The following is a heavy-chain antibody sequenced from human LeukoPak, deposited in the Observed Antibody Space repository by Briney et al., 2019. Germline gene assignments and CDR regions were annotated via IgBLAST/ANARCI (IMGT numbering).Heavy chain of an antibody. CDR1: GGSISSYY. V-gene: IGHV4-59*01. Sequence: SETLSLTCTVSGGSISSYYWSWIRQPPGKGMEWIGYIYYSVSTDYNTSLKPRVTISLDPFKHQFSLKLSSVTAADSVVCYCATGGLTKYYFHLGGRGPLVSVSS. J-gene: IGHJ4*02. D-gene: IGHD2/OR15-2a*01. CDR3: ATGGLTKYYFHL. CDR2: IYYSVST.